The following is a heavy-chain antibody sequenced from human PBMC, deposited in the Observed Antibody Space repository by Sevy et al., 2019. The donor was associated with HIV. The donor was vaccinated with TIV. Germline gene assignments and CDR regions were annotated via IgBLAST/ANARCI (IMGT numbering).Heavy chain of an antibody. CDR1: GFTFSRYD. Sequence: GGSLRLSCAASGFTFSRYDMHWVRQATGKGLEWVSSIGTAGDTYYPGSVKDRLTISRENAKKSLYLQMNSLRAGDTAVYYCARGTRYSRSSCLGDDAFAIWGQGTMVTASS. CDR3: ARGTRYSRSSCLGDDAFAI. D-gene: IGHD1-26*01. CDR2: IGTAGDT. V-gene: IGHV3-13*01. J-gene: IGHJ3*02.